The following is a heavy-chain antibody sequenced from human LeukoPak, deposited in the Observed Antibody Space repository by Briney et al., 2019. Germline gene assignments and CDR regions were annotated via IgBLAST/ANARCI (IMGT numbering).Heavy chain of an antibody. V-gene: IGHV4-39*01. D-gene: IGHD2-21*01. CDR3: ASDPVYYYFAY. J-gene: IGHJ4*02. CDR1: GGSISSSSSY. CDR2: IYYSGST. Sequence: SETLSLTCTVSGGSISSSSSYWGWIRQPPGKGLEGIGSIYYSGSTYYNPSLKSRVTISVDTSKNQFSLKLSSVTAADTAVYYCASDPVYYYFAYWGQGALVTVSS.